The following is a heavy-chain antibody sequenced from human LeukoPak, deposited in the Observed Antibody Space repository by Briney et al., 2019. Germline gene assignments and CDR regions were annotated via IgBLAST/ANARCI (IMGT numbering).Heavy chain of an antibody. J-gene: IGHJ4*02. CDR2: MNPNSGNT. D-gene: IGHD2-2*02. CDR3: ARGIGYCSSTSCYTDY. Sequence: ASVKVSCKASGYTFTSYDINWVRQATGHGLEWMGWMNPNSGNTGYAQKFQGRVTMTRNTSISTAYMELSSLRSEGTAVYYCARGIGYCSSTSCYTDYWGQGTLVTVSS. CDR1: GYTFTSYD. V-gene: IGHV1-8*01.